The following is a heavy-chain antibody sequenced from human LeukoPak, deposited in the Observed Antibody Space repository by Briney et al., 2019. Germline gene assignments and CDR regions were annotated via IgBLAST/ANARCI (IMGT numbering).Heavy chain of an antibody. CDR1: GGPISSSSYY. Sequence: SETLSLTCTVSGGPISSSSYYWGWIRQPPGKGLEWIGSIYYSGSTYYNPSLKSRVTISVDTSKNQFSLKLSSVTAADTAVYYCARVGSAGSSGYSTDYWGQGTLVTVSS. CDR2: IYYSGST. J-gene: IGHJ4*02. V-gene: IGHV4-39*07. D-gene: IGHD3-22*01. CDR3: ARVGSAGSSGYSTDY.